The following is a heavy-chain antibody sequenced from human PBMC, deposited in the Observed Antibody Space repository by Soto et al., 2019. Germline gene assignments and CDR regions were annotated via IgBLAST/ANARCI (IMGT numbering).Heavy chain of an antibody. D-gene: IGHD1-26*01. CDR1: GSTFSSYG. CDR3: AKEGGLSGSYYISSSYYFDY. CDR2: ISYDGSNT. V-gene: IGHV3-30*18. J-gene: IGHJ4*02. Sequence: PGGSLRLSCVASGSTFSSYGMNWVRQAPGKGLEWVAIISYDGSNTYYADSVKGRFTISRDNSKNTLYLQMNSLRAEDTSVYYCAKEGGLSGSYYISSSYYFDYWGQGT.